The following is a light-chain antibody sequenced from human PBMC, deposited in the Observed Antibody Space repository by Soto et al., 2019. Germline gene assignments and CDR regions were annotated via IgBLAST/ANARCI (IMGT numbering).Light chain of an antibody. Sequence: QSALTQPASVSGSPGQSITISCTGTSSDIGGYNYVSWSQQHPGKAPKLMIYEVSNRPSGVSNRFSGSKSGNTASLTISGLQAEDEADYYCTSYTSSSTYVFGTGTKVNV. V-gene: IGLV2-14*01. CDR1: SSDIGGYNY. J-gene: IGLJ1*01. CDR3: TSYTSSSTYV. CDR2: EVS.